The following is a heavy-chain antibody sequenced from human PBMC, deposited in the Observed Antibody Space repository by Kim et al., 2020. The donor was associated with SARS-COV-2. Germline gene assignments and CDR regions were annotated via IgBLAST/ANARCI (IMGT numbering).Heavy chain of an antibody. CDR1: GFTFDDYA. CDR3: AKGRNTMIGWFDP. D-gene: IGHD3-22*01. V-gene: IGHV3-9*01. Sequence: GGSLRLSCAASGFTFDDYAMHWVRQAPGKGLEWVSGISWNSGSIGYADSVKGRFTISRDNAKNSLYLQMNSLRAEDTALYYCAKGRNTMIGWFDPWGQGT. J-gene: IGHJ5*02. CDR2: ISWNSGSI.